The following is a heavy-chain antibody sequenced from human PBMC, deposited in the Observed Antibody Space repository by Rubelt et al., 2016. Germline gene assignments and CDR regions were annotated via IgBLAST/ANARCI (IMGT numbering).Heavy chain of an antibody. CDR3: ARDRVAVRGCFDS. CDR1: GFTFSNYA. D-gene: IGHD6-6*01. V-gene: IGHV3-23*01. J-gene: IGHJ5*01. Sequence: EVQLLESGGGLVQPGGSLRLSCAASGFTFSNYAMSWVRQAPGKGLEWVSTITISGGSTDYADSVKGRFTISRDNSKNTLYLQMNSLRVEDTGVYYCARDRVAVRGCFDSWGQGTLVTVSS. CDR2: ITISGGST.